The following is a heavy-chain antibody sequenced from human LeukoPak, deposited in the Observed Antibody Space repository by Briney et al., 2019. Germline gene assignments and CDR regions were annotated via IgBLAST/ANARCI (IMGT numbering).Heavy chain of an antibody. J-gene: IGHJ5*02. CDR1: GFTFSSYS. Sequence: PGGSPRLSCAASGFTFSSYSMNWVRQAPGKGLEWVSYISSSSSTIYCADSVKGRFTISRDNAKNSLYLQMNSLRAEDTAVYYCAREGCSGGSCYSGVNWFDPWGQGTLVTVSS. CDR2: ISSSSSTI. CDR3: AREGCSGGSCYSGVNWFDP. V-gene: IGHV3-48*04. D-gene: IGHD2-15*01.